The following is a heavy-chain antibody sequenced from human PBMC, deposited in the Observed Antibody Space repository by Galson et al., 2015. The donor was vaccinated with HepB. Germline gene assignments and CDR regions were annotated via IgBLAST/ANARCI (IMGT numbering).Heavy chain of an antibody. Sequence: SVKVSCKASGYTFSSYYMHWVRQAPGQGLEWMGIINPSGGSTTYAQKFQGRVTMTRDTSTSTVYMELSSLRSEDTAVYFCAREYSLLSYFDYWGQGTLVTVSS. D-gene: IGHD3-9*01. V-gene: IGHV1-46*01. CDR1: GYTFSSYY. J-gene: IGHJ4*02. CDR2: INPSGGST. CDR3: AREYSLLSYFDY.